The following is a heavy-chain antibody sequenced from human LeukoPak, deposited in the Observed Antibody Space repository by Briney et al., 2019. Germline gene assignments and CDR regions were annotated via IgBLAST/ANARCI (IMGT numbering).Heavy chain of an antibody. CDR3: ARVFVVMAEDAFDI. V-gene: IGHV3-21*01. CDR2: ISSSSSYI. CDR1: GFTFSSYS. D-gene: IGHD3-16*02. J-gene: IGHJ3*02. Sequence: GGSLRLSCAASGFTFSSYSMNWVRQAPGKGLEWVSSISSSSSYIYYADSVKGRFTISRDNAKNSLYLQMNSLRAEDTAVYYCARVFVVMAEDAFDIWGQGTMVTVSS.